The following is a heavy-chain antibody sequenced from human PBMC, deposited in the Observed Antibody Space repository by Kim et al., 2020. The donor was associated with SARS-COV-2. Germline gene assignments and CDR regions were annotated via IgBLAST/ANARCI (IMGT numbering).Heavy chain of an antibody. CDR2: ISHSGST. CDR3: ARYCSSTSCYAPHLYYYYGMDV. V-gene: IGHV4-4*02. Sequence: SETLSLTCAVSGGSISSSNWWSWVRPPPGKGLEWIGEISHSGSTNYNPSLKSRVTISVDKSKNQFSLKLTSVTAADTAVYFCARYCSSTSCYAPHLYYYYGMDVWGQGTTVTVSS. J-gene: IGHJ6*02. CDR1: GGSISSSNW. D-gene: IGHD2-2*01.